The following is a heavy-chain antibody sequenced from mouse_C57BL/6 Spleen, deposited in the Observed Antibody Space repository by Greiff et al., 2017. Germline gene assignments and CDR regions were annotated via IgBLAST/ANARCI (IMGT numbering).Heavy chain of an antibody. CDR1: GYTFTSYW. D-gene: IGHD2-5*01. V-gene: IGHV1-55*01. J-gene: IGHJ3*01. CDR2: IYPGSGST. Sequence: QVQLQQPGAELVKPGASVKMSCKASGYTFTSYWITWVKQRPGQGLEWIGDIYPGSGSTNYNEKFKSKATLTVDTSSSTAYMQLSSLTSEDSAVYYCARSGYSNYDVLAYWGQGTLVTVSA. CDR3: ARSGYSNYDVLAY.